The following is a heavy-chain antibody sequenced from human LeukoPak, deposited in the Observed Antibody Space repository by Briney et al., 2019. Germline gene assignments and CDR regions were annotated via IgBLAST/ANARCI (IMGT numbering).Heavy chain of an antibody. CDR2: ISSSGSTI. Sequence: GGSLRLSCAASGFTFSDYYMSWIRQAPGKGLEWVSYISSSGSTIYYADSVKGRFTISRDNAKNSLCLQMNSLRAEDTAVYYCAISVAARHLSFDYWGQGTLVTVSS. D-gene: IGHD6-6*01. V-gene: IGHV3-11*01. CDR3: AISVAARHLSFDY. J-gene: IGHJ4*02. CDR1: GFTFSDYY.